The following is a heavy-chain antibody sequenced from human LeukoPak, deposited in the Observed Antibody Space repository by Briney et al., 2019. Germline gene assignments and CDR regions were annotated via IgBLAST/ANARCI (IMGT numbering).Heavy chain of an antibody. D-gene: IGHD4-11*01. Sequence: PSETLSLTCTVSGGSIISGNYYGSWIRQPAGRGLGWIGRIFPSGSTNYNPSLKSRVTISVDTSKSQFSLKLSSVTAADTAVYYCARITDSDYFDYWGQGTQVTVSS. V-gene: IGHV4-61*02. CDR2: IFPSGST. J-gene: IGHJ4*01. CDR3: ARITDSDYFDY. CDR1: GGSIISGNYY.